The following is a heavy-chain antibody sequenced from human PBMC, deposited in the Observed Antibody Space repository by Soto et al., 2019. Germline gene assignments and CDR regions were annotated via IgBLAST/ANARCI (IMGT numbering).Heavy chain of an antibody. CDR1: GGTFRNYG. V-gene: IGHV1-69*13. J-gene: IGHJ6*02. Sequence: GASVKVSSKASGGTFRNYGIGWVRQAPGQGLEWMGGIIPVFGTTNYAQKFQGRVTITADESTSTAYIEVSSLRSEDTAMFYCGRYCSGGSCHTLDYYGMDVWGQGTTVTVSS. CDR3: GRYCSGGSCHTLDYYGMDV. CDR2: IIPVFGTT. D-gene: IGHD2-15*01.